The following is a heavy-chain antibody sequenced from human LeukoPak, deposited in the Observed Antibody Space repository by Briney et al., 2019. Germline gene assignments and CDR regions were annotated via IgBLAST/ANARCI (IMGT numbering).Heavy chain of an antibody. CDR3: ARGKYYYDSSGHPEDY. D-gene: IGHD3-22*01. CDR1: GYTFTGYY. CDR2: INPNSGGT. Sequence: ASVKVSCKASGYTFTGYYMHWVRQAPGQGLEWMGRINPNSGGTNYAQKFQGRVTMTRDTSISTAHMELSRLRSDDTAVYYCARGKYYYDSSGHPEDYWGQGTLVTVSS. V-gene: IGHV1-2*06. J-gene: IGHJ4*02.